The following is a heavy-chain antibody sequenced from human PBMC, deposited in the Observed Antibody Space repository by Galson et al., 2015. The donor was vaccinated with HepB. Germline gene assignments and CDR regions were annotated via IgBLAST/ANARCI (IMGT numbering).Heavy chain of an antibody. Sequence: SLRLSCAASGFSFSSYSMSWVRQAPGKGLEWVSSISSSSSYIYYTDSVKGRFTISRDNSKNTLYLQMNSLRAEDTAVYYCARDPLLLRYFDWLSLGYFDYWGQGTLVTVSS. D-gene: IGHD3-9*01. CDR2: ISSSSSYI. V-gene: IGHV3-21*01. J-gene: IGHJ4*02. CDR1: GFSFSSYS. CDR3: ARDPLLLRYFDWLSLGYFDY.